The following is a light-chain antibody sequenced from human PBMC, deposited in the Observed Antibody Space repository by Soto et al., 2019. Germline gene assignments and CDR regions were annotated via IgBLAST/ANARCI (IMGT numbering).Light chain of an antibody. V-gene: IGKV3-20*01. CDR1: QSVNSNS. Sequence: EIVLTQSPGTLSLSPGERATLSCGASQSVNSNSLAWYQQTPGQSPRLLFYAASNRASNVPDRFSASGSGTDFTLTSSRLEPEDFAVYHCQQYGSSPLTFGGGTKVEIK. J-gene: IGKJ4*01. CDR2: AAS. CDR3: QQYGSSPLT.